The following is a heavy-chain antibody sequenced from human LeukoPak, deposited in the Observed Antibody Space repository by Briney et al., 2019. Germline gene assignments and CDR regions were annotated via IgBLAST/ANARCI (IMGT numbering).Heavy chain of an antibody. J-gene: IGHJ5*02. Sequence: PSETLSLTCTVSGGSISSYYWSWIRQPPGKGLEWIGYIYYSGSTNYNPSLKSRVTISVDTSKNQFSLKLSSVTAADTAVYYCARDLRPMIVDYGWFDPWGQGTLVTVSS. D-gene: IGHD3-22*01. CDR3: ARDLRPMIVDYGWFDP. V-gene: IGHV4-59*01. CDR2: IYYSGST. CDR1: GGSISSYY.